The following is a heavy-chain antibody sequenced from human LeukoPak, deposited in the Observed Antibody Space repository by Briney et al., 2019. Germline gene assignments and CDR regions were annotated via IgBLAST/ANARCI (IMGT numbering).Heavy chain of an antibody. Sequence: GGSLRLSCAASGFTFSSYAMNWVRQAPGKGLEWVSYISSSSSTIYYADSVKGRFTISRDNAKNSLYLQMNSLRAEDTAVYYCARAADYFDYWGQGTLVTVSS. CDR3: ARAADYFDY. CDR1: GFTFSSYA. CDR2: ISSSSSTI. V-gene: IGHV3-48*01. J-gene: IGHJ4*02.